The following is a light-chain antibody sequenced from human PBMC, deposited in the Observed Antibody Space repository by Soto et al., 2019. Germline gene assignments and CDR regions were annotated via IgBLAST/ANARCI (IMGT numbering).Light chain of an antibody. CDR1: QSVDSRY. CDR3: QQYENSVPLT. Sequence: EIVLTQYRGTLSLSPGERATLSCRASQSVDSRYFAWYQQKLGQAPRLLIYGSSNRATGIPDRFSGSGSGTDFTLTISRLEPEDFAVYHCQQYENSVPLTFGGGTKVDIK. J-gene: IGKJ4*01. CDR2: GSS. V-gene: IGKV3-20*01.